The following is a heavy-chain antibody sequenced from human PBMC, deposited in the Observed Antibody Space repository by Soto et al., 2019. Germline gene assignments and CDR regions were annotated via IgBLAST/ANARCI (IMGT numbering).Heavy chain of an antibody. CDR1: GLNFAGYA. J-gene: IGHJ4*02. V-gene: IGHV3-23*01. Sequence: EVRLSESGGGLARPGGSLRLSCEASGLNFAGYAMSWVRQAPGKGLDWVSSLSSSGEKTYYSDSVRGRFTISRDNTKNSLYLQMVSLRTEDTAFYYCAKELGGYSYGYELDHWGQGTLVAVSS. CDR2: LSSSGEKT. D-gene: IGHD5-18*01. CDR3: AKELGGYSYGYELDH.